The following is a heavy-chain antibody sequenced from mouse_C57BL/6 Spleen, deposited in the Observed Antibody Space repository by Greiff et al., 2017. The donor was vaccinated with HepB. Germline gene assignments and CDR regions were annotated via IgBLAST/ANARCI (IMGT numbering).Heavy chain of an antibody. D-gene: IGHD1-1*01. CDR2: IDPNSGGT. CDR1: GYTFTSYW. CDR3: ARSGTTVKVPAY. V-gene: IGHV1-72*01. J-gene: IGHJ3*01. Sequence: VKLQESGAELVKPGASVKLSCKASGYTFTSYWMHWVKQRPGRGLVWIGRIDPNSGGTKYNEKFKSKATLTVDKPSSTAYMQLSSLTSEDSAVYYCARSGTTVKVPAYWGQGTLVTVSA.